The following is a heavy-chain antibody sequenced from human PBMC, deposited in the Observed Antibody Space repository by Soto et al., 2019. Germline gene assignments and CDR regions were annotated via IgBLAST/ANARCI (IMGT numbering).Heavy chain of an antibody. CDR3: ARGGYDTSGQTFIGWGPDC. D-gene: IGHD3-22*01. Sequence: HVQLQESGPGPVTPSQTLSLSCTVSGVSITSGSYYWTWVRQSPGKGLEWIGYRYYSGNTYYNPSLKGRATIAVDTSNNQFSLKLTSVTAAATAVYYGARGGYDTSGQTFIGWGPDCWGQGTLVTVSS. V-gene: IGHV4-30-4*01. J-gene: IGHJ4*02. CDR2: RYYSGNT. CDR1: GVSITSGSYY.